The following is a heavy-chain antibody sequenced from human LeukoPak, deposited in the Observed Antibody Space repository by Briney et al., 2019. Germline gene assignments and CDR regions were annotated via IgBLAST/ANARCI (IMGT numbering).Heavy chain of an antibody. Sequence: GGSLRLSCAASGFTFDDYAMHWVRQAPGKGLEWVSGISWNSGSIGYADSVKGRFTISRDNAKNSLYLQMNSLRAEDTAVYYCARDSVRDSSGYYYRYYFDYWGQGTLVTVSS. J-gene: IGHJ4*02. D-gene: IGHD3-22*01. CDR3: ARDSVRDSSGYYYRYYFDY. CDR1: GFTFDDYA. CDR2: ISWNSGSI. V-gene: IGHV3-9*01.